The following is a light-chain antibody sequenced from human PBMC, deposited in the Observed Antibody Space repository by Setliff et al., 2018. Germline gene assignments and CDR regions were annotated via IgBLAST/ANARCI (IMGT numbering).Light chain of an antibody. CDR3: AAWDDSLTGSYV. CDR1: SSNIGGNT. V-gene: IGLV1-44*01. CDR2: SNN. Sequence: LTKPPSTSGTPGQRVTISCSGSSSNIGGNTVNWYQQLPGTAPRLLIFSNNDRPSGVSNRFTGSKSGTSASLTISGLQSEDEGDYYCAAWDDSLTGSYVFGTGTKVTVL. J-gene: IGLJ1*01.